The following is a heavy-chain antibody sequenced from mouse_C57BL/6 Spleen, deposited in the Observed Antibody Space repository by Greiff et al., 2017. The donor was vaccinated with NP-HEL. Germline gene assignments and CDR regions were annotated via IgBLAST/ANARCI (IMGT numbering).Heavy chain of an antibody. CDR2: INPSSGYT. CDR1: GYTFTSYT. V-gene: IGHV1-4*01. J-gene: IGHJ3*01. D-gene: IGHD1-1*01. Sequence: VQLQQSGAELARPGASVKMSCKASGYTFTSYTMHWVKQRPGQGLEWIGYINPSSGYTKYNQKFKDKATLTADKSSSTAYMQLSSLTSEDSAVYYCAVPYYGRAWFAYWGQETLVPVSA. CDR3: AVPYYGRAWFAY.